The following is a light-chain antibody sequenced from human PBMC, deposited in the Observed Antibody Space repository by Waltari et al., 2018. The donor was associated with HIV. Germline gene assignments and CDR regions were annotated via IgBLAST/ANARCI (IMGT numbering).Light chain of an antibody. CDR3: GTWDTSLSAGV. V-gene: IGLV1-51*01. CDR2: DNN. CDR1: SSNIANNY. Sequence: QSVLTQPPAVSAAPGQTVTISCYGRSSNIANNYFSWYQQLPGTAPKPLIYDNNRRSSGIPDRFSGSKSGTSATLAIAGLQTGDEADYYCGTWDTSLSAGVFGGGTKVTVL. J-gene: IGLJ2*01.